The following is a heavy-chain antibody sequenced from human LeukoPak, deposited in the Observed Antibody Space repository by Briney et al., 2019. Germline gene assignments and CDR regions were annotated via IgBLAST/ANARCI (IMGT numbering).Heavy chain of an antibody. J-gene: IGHJ4*02. CDR1: GVSITTNY. V-gene: IGHV4-4*07. Sequence: SETLSLTCNVSGVSITTNYWTWIRQSAGKGLEWIGRIYSSGSTNYHPSLQSRVTISIDKSKNRFSLKLRSVTAGDTAIYYCAREGAEGDYFDYWGQGALVTVSS. CDR3: AREGAEGDYFDY. CDR2: IYSSGST. D-gene: IGHD3-16*01.